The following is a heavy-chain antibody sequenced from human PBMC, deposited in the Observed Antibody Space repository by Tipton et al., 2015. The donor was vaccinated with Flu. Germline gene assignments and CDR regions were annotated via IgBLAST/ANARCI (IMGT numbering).Heavy chain of an antibody. CDR2: IFYSGNT. V-gene: IGHV4-39*07. CDR1: GGSISSSTYY. J-gene: IGHJ4*02. Sequence: TLSLTCTVSGGSISSSTYYWGWIRQPPGKGLEWIGSIFYSGNTYYNPSLKSRVTISVDTSKNYFSLKLSSVTAADTAMYYCARSGARGASHSWGQGTLVTFSS. CDR3: ARSGARGASHS. D-gene: IGHD2-15*01.